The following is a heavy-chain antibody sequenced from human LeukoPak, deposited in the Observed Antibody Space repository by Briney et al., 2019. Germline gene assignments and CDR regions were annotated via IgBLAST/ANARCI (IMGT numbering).Heavy chain of an antibody. V-gene: IGHV5-51*01. D-gene: IGHD6-6*01. J-gene: IGHJ4*02. Sequence: GESLKISCKGSGYSFTSYWIGWVRQMPGKGLGWMGIIYPGDSDTRYSPSFQGQVTISADKSISTAYLQWSSLKASDTAMYYCARSREYSSSLYGYWGQGTLVTVSS. CDR3: ARSREYSSSLYGY. CDR2: IYPGDSDT. CDR1: GYSFTSYW.